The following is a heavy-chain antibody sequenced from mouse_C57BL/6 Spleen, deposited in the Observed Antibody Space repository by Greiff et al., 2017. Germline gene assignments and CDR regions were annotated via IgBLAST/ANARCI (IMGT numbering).Heavy chain of an antibody. CDR2: IDPSDSET. CDR1: GYTFTSYW. J-gene: IGHJ2*01. Sequence: VQLQQPGAELVRPGSSVKLSCKASGYTFTSYWMHWVKQRPIQGLEWIGNIDPSDSETHYNQKFKDKATLTVDKSSSTAYMQLSSLTSEDSAVYYCARWYYGSSLDAWGQGTTLTVSS. D-gene: IGHD1-1*01. CDR3: ARWYYGSSLDA. V-gene: IGHV1-52*01.